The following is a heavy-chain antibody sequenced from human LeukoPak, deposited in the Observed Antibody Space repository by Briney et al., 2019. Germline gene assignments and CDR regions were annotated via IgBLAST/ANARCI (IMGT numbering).Heavy chain of an antibody. CDR1: GFTFSSYG. V-gene: IGHV3-33*01. Sequence: GGSLRLSCAASGFTFSSYGMHWVRQAPGKGLEWVAVIWYDGSNKYYADSVKGRFTISRDNSKNTLYLQMNSLRAEDTAVYYCARDLLDSSGYLPQKIFDYWGQGTLVTVSS. J-gene: IGHJ4*02. CDR2: IWYDGSNK. CDR3: ARDLLDSSGYLPQKIFDY. D-gene: IGHD3-22*01.